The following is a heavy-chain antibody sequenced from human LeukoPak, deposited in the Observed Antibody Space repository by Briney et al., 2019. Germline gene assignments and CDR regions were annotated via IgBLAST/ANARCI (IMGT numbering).Heavy chain of an antibody. V-gene: IGHV3-30*02. D-gene: IGHD3-10*01. CDR1: GFTFSDYG. CDR3: ATYYYGSGRFGVDY. J-gene: IGHJ4*02. CDR2: IRYDGSNK. Sequence: GGFLRLSCAASGFTFSDYGMHWVRQAPGKGLEWVAFIRYDGSNKYYADSVKGRFTISRDSSKNTLHLQMNSLRAEDTAVYYCATYYYGSGRFGVDYWGQGTLVTVSS.